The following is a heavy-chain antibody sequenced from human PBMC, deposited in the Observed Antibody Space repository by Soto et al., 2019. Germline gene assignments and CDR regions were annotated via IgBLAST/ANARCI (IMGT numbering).Heavy chain of an antibody. CDR3: VKGTEQYYHYIMDV. J-gene: IGHJ6*02. CDR1: GCTFSNFW. Sequence: PEGSLRLSCIASGCTFSNFWMNWVRQAPGKGLQWVANINPDGSEKYYVDSVKGRFTISRDNSKNTLYLQMIGLRAEDTAVYYCVKGTEQYYHYIMDVWGQGTTVTVSS. D-gene: IGHD3-10*01. V-gene: IGHV3-7*02. CDR2: INPDGSEK.